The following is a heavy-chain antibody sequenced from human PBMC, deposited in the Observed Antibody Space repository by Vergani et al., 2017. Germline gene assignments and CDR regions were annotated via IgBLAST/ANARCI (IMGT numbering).Heavy chain of an antibody. CDR3: ARDGPGSWGTVGNWYFDL. Sequence: QVQLQESGPGLVKPSGTLSLTCAVSGGSISSTNWWRWLRPPPGRGLEWVVEIYHRGITNYNPTLKSRVIRSVNKSKDQFFLKLTSVAAADTAVYYCARDGPGSWGTVGNWYFDLWGRGTLVTVSS. D-gene: IGHD7-27*01. J-gene: IGHJ2*01. V-gene: IGHV4-4*02. CDR1: GGSISSTNW. CDR2: IYHRGIT.